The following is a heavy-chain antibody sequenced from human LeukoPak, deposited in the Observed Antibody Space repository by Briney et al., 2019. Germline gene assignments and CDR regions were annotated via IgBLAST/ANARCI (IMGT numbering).Heavy chain of an antibody. Sequence: GESLRISCKGSGYSFTNYWISWVRQLPGKGLEWMGRIDPRDSYINYSPSFEGHVTISADKSINTAFLQWRSLKASDTAMYYCARRGDFGGNSGWFDPWGQGTLVTVSS. CDR2: IDPRDSYI. CDR1: GYSFTNYW. CDR3: ARRGDFGGNSGWFDP. J-gene: IGHJ5*02. V-gene: IGHV5-10-1*01. D-gene: IGHD4-23*01.